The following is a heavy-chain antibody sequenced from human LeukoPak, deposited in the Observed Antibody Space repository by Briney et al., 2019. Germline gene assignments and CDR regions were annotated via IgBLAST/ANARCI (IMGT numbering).Heavy chain of an antibody. CDR3: ARDVTMVYTGTFDP. CDR1: GYTFTGYY. Sequence: GASVKVSCKASGYTFTGYYMHCVPHAPGRGRECVGWINPNNGGTKHAQNCQGRVTRTRDTSISTAYKELNRLTSDDTAVYYCARDVTMVYTGTFDPWGEGSLVTVSP. CDR2: INPNNGGT. D-gene: IGHD4/OR15-4a*01. V-gene: IGHV1-2*02. J-gene: IGHJ5*02.